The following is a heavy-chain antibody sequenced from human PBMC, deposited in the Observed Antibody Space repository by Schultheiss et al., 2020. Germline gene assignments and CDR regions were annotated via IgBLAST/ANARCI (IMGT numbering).Heavy chain of an antibody. Sequence: SETLSLTCTVSSGSIGTGHYFWTWIRQRPGQGLEWVGYIYFTESTYYNPSLRSRVTISLDTSKNQFSLKLSSVTAADTAVYYCARLSGTYGSDCDYWGQGTLVTVSS. D-gene: IGHD1-26*01. J-gene: IGHJ4*02. CDR3: ARLSGTYGSDCDY. CDR2: IYFTEST. V-gene: IGHV4-30-4*08. CDR1: SGSIGTGHYF.